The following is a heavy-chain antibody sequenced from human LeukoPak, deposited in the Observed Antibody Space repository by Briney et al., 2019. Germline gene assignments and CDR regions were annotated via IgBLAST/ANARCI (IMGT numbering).Heavy chain of an antibody. V-gene: IGHV3-23*01. Sequence: PGASLRLSCAASGFTFSSYAMSWVRQAPGKGLEWVSAISGSGGSTYYADSVKGRFTISRDNSKNTLYLQMNSLRAEDTAVYYCAERSSMVRGYGYYFDYWGQGTLVTVSS. CDR3: AERSSMVRGYGYYFDY. CDR2: ISGSGGST. D-gene: IGHD3-10*01. CDR1: GFTFSSYA. J-gene: IGHJ4*02.